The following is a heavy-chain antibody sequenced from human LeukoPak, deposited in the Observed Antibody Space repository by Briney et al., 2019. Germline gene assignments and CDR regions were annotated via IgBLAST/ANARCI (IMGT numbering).Heavy chain of an antibody. CDR2: INPSGHTT. J-gene: IGHJ4*02. CDR3: ASASHITMLRGANDY. V-gene: IGHV1-46*01. Sequence: ASVKVSCKASGFTFTNYYMHWVRQAPGQGLEWMGVINPSGHTTNYAQKFQGRVTITADESTSTAYMELSSLRSEDTAVYYCASASHITMLRGANDYWGQGTLVTVSS. CDR1: GFTFTNYY. D-gene: IGHD3-10*01.